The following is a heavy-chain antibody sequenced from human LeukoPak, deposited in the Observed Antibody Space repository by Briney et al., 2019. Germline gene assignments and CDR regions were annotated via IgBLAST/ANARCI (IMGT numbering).Heavy chain of an antibody. CDR2: IYYSGST. D-gene: IGHD6-13*01. CDR1: GGSISSSSYY. V-gene: IGHV4-39*01. Sequence: SETLSLTCTVSGGSISSSSYYWGWIRQPPGKGLEWIGSIYYSGSTYYNPSLKSRVTISVDTSKNQFSLKLSSVTAADTAVYYCARPILAAAGINLCFDPWGQGTLVTVSS. J-gene: IGHJ5*02. CDR3: ARPILAAAGINLCFDP.